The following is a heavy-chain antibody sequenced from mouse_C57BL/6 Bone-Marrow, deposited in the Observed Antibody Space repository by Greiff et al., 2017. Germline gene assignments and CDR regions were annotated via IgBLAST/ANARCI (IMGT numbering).Heavy chain of an antibody. CDR2: IYPRSGNT. V-gene: IGHV1-81*01. CDR1: GYTFTSYG. CDR3: AREGYYCSRGFAY. J-gene: IGHJ3*01. D-gene: IGHD1-1*01. Sequence: VQLQQSGAELARPGASVKLSCKASGYTFTSYGISWVKQRTGQGLEWIGEIYPRSGNTYYNEKFKGKATLTADKSSSTAYMELRSLTSEDSAVYFGAREGYYCSRGFAYWGQGTLVTVSA.